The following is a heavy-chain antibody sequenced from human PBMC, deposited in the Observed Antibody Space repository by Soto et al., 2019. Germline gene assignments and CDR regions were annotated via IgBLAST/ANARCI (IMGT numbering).Heavy chain of an antibody. V-gene: IGHV4-34*01. Sequence: QVQLQQWGAGLLKPSETLSLTCAVYGGFVTSGSYYWSWIRQPPGKGLEWIGEMSHSGGTHFNPSLKSTVTISVDTSKNQFTLKMSSVTAADTALYYCARVDRGTATTVVDAFDIWGPGTMVTVSS. CDR2: MSHSGGT. CDR1: GGFVTSGSYY. J-gene: IGHJ3*02. D-gene: IGHD1-1*01. CDR3: ARVDRGTATTVVDAFDI.